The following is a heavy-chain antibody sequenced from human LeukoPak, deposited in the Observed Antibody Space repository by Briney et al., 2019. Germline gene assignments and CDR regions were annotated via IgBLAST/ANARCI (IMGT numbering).Heavy chain of an antibody. D-gene: IGHD6-6*01. V-gene: IGHV3-74*01. Sequence: GGSLRLSYTASGFSFSGHWMHWARQLPGKGLVWVSRISPTGSTTSYADSVKGRFTVSRDNAKNTLYLQVNNLRAEDTAVYYCARGPNSNWSGLDFWGQGTLLTVSS. CDR1: GFSFSGHW. CDR2: ISPTGSTT. J-gene: IGHJ4*02. CDR3: ARGPNSNWSGLDF.